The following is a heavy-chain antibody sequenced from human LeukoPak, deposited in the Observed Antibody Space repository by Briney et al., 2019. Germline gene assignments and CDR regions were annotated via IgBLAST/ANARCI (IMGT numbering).Heavy chain of an antibody. CDR1: GFTVSSNY. J-gene: IGHJ4*02. V-gene: IGHV3-53*01. D-gene: IGHD3-10*01. Sequence: GGSLRLSCAASGFTVSSNYMSWVRQAPGKGLEWVSVIYSGGSTYYADSVKGRFTISRDNSKNTLYLQMNSLRAEDTAVYYCARGRMVRGVTYDYWGQGTLVTVSS. CDR2: IYSGGST. CDR3: ARGRMVRGVTYDY.